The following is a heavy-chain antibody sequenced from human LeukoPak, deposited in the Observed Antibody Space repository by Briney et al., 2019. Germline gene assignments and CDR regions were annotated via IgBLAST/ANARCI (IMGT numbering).Heavy chain of an antibody. CDR1: GGTLSSYA. V-gene: IGHV1-69*13. CDR3: ARPYDFWSGRYYYYGMDV. J-gene: IGHJ6*02. CDR2: IIPIFGTA. Sequence: ASVKVSCKASGGTLSSYAISWVRQAPGQGLEWMGGIIPIFGTANYAQKFQGRVTITADESTSTAYMELSSLRSEDTAVYYCARPYDFWSGRYYYYGMDVWGQGTTVTVSS. D-gene: IGHD3-3*01.